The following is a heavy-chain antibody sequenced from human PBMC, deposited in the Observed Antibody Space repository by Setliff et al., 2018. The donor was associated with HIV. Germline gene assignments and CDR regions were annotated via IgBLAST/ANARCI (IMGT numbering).Heavy chain of an antibody. D-gene: IGHD2-15*01. CDR1: GGSISSYY. V-gene: IGHV4-59*01. CDR3: ARNPCSGGSCPDAFDI. J-gene: IGHJ3*02. CDR2: IYYGGST. Sequence: PSETLSLTCTVSGGSISSYYWSWIRQPPGKGLEWIGYIYYGGSTNYNPSLKSRVTISVDTSKNQFSLKLSSVTAADTAVYYCARNPCSGGSCPDAFDIWGQGTMVTVSS.